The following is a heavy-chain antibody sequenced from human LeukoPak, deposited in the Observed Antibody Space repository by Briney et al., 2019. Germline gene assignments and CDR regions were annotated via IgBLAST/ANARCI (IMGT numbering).Heavy chain of an antibody. CDR2: IGTLGDT. Sequence: PGGSLRLSCAASGFTFSSYDMHWVRHATGKGLEWVSAIGTLGDTSYPDSVKGRFTISRENTKNSLYLQMNNLRAGDTAVYYCARGRNGNYYDSSGYYPYWGQGTLVTVSS. CDR1: GFTFSSYD. J-gene: IGHJ4*02. D-gene: IGHD3-22*01. V-gene: IGHV3-13*01. CDR3: ARGRNGNYYDSSGYYPY.